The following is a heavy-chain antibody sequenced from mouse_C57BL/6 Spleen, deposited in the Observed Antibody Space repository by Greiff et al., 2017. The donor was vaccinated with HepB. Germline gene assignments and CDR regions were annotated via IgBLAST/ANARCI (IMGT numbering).Heavy chain of an antibody. CDR1: GYTFTSYW. V-gene: IGHV1-53*01. Sequence: VQLQQSGTELVKPGASVKLSCKASGYTFTSYWMHWVKQRPGQGLEWIGNINPSNGGTNYNEKFKSKATLTVDKSSSTAYMQLSSLTSEDSAVYYCARWSIRSPYYFDYWGQGTTLTVSS. CDR2: INPSNGGT. J-gene: IGHJ2*01. D-gene: IGHD2-10*02. CDR3: ARWSIRSPYYFDY.